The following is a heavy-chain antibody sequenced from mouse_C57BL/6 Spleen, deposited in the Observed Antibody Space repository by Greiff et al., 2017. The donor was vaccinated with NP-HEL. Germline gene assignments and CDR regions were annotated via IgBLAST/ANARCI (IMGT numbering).Heavy chain of an antibody. Sequence: QVQLKQSGAELVRPGASVTLSCKASGYTFTDYEMHWVKQTPVHGLEWIGAIDPETGGTAYNQKFKGKAILTADKSSSTAYMELRSLTSEDSAVYYCTRYPSLITPDYWGQGTTLTVSS. D-gene: IGHD1-1*01. V-gene: IGHV1-15*01. J-gene: IGHJ2*01. CDR1: GYTFTDYE. CDR3: TRYPSLITPDY. CDR2: IDPETGGT.